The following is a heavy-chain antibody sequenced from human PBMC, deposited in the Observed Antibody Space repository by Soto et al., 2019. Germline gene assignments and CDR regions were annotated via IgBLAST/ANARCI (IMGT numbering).Heavy chain of an antibody. J-gene: IGHJ4*02. CDR2: SAPEEGEP. CDR1: ENTLTELT. Sequence: VASVKVSCKVPENTLTELTIDWLRQAPGKGLEWMGRSAPEEGEPIYPQKFQGRVSMAEDPSTDTAYMELTSLRSEDTAVYFCAADRKIVGTIGAFDIWGQGTLVTVS. V-gene: IGHV1-24*01. CDR3: AADRKIVGTIGAFDI. D-gene: IGHD1-26*01.